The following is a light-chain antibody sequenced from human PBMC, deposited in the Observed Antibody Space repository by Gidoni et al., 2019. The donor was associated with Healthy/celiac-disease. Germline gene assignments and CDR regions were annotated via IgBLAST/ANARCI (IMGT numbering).Light chain of an antibody. J-gene: IGKJ3*01. CDR2: GAS. CDR3: QQYGSSPGFT. CDR1: QSVSSSY. V-gene: IGKV3-20*01. Sequence: EMVLTQSPGTMSLSPGERATLSCRASQSVSSSYLAWYQQKPGQAPRLLISGASSRATGIPDRFSGSGSGTDFTLTISRLEPEDFAVYYCQQYGSSPGFTFGPGTKVDIK.